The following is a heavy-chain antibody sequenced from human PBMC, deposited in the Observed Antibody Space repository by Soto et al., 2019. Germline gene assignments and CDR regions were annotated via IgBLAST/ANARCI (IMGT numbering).Heavy chain of an antibody. D-gene: IGHD5-12*01. CDR2: IIPIFGTA. Sequence: AVQVSGKASGGTFSSYAISWVRQAPGQGLEWMGGIIPIFGTANYAQKFQGRVTITADESTSTAYMELSSLRSEDTAVYYCARDSGYSGNALDYWGQGTLVTVSS. J-gene: IGHJ4*02. CDR1: GGTFSSYA. CDR3: ARDSGYSGNALDY. V-gene: IGHV1-69*13.